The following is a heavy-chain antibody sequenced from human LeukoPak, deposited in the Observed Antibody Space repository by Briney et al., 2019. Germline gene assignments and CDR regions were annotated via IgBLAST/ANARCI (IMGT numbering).Heavy chain of an antibody. V-gene: IGHV4-59*01. CDR3: ARGLGNTVTRIDY. J-gene: IGHJ4*02. Sequence: SETLSLTCTVSGGSISTYYWSWIRQSPGKGLEWIGYIHYSGNTNYNPSLKSRVTISLDTYKKHFSLKLSPVTAADTAVYYCARGLGNTVTRIDYWGQGTLVTVSS. CDR1: GGSISTYY. CDR2: IHYSGNT. D-gene: IGHD4-11*01.